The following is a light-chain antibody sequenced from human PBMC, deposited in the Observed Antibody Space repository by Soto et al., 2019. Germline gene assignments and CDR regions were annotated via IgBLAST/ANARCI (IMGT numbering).Light chain of an antibody. V-gene: IGKV1-39*01. CDR1: QSISSY. J-gene: IGKJ5*01. Sequence: DIQMTQSPASLSVSVWDRVNITWRASQSISSYLNWYQQKPGKAPKLLIYAASSLQSGVPSRFSGSGSGTDFTLTISSLQPEDFATYYCQQSYSTPITGGQGTRRAIK. CDR3: QQSYSTPIT. CDR2: AAS.